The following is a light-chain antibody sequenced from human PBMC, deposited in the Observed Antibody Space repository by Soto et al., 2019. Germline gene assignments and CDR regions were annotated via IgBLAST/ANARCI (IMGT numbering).Light chain of an antibody. V-gene: IGKV1-5*03. J-gene: IGKJ1*01. CDR3: QLYNSYLWR. CDR1: QSIGSW. CDR2: KAS. Sequence: DIQMTQSPSTLSASVGDRVAITCRASQSIGSWVAWYQQKPGKAPKVLISKASTLESGVPARFSGSGSGTEFTLTISSLQPHDVATYYCQLYNSYLWRFGQGTKVEIK.